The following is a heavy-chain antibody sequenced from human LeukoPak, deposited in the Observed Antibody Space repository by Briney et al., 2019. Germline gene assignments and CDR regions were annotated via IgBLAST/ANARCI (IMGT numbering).Heavy chain of an antibody. CDR2: ISSSSSYI. CDR1: GGSISSSS. CDR3: ARTTGRNSSPPDGIDY. D-gene: IGHD6-13*01. V-gene: IGHV3-21*04. J-gene: IGHJ4*02. Sequence: PSETLSLTCTVSGGSISSSSYYWGWIRQPPGKGLEWVSSISSSSSYIYYADSVKGRFTISRDNTKNSLYLQMSSLRSEDTAVYYCARTTGRNSSPPDGIDYWGQGTLVTVSS.